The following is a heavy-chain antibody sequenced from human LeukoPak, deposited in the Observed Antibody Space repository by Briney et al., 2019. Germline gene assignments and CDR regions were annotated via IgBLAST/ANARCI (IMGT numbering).Heavy chain of an antibody. D-gene: IGHD4-23*01. V-gene: IGHV1-46*01. Sequence: ASVKVSCKASGYTFTGYYMHWVRQAPGQGLEWMGLIHPTGSSTGYAQKFQGRVTMTRDMSTSTDYMELSSLRSDDTAIYYCARDNSVEDNAWWFDPWGQGTLVTVSS. J-gene: IGHJ5*02. CDR3: ARDNSVEDNAWWFDP. CDR1: GYTFTGYY. CDR2: IHPTGSST.